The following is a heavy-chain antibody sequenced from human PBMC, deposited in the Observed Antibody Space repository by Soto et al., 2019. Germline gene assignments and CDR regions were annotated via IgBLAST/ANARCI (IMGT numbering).Heavy chain of an antibody. CDR1: GGSISSSNW. D-gene: IGHD5-18*01. Sequence: PSETLSLTCAVSGGSISSSNWCSWGRPPPGKGLGWIGEIYHSGSTNYNPSLKSRGTISVEKSKNQSALTLSYVSAADTAVYYCARETCADSSGYSWDESGMHVWRQGSKVTVSS. J-gene: IGHJ6*02. CDR3: ARETCADSSGYSWDESGMHV. CDR2: IYHSGST. V-gene: IGHV4-4*02.